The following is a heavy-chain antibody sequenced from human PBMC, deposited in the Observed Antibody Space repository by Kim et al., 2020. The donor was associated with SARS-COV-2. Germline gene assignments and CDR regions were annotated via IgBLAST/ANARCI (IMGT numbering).Heavy chain of an antibody. D-gene: IGHD1-26*01. CDR2: IWFDGSNQ. V-gene: IGHV3-33*01. CDR3: ARGGNSGSFDY. CDR1: GFSFSSYN. J-gene: IGHJ4*02. Sequence: GGSLRLSCAASGFSFSSYNMHWVRQAPGKGLEWVAIIWFDGSNQYYADSVKGRFTISRDNSKNTLYLQMNSLRAEDTAVYYCARGGNSGSFDYWGQGTLVTVSS.